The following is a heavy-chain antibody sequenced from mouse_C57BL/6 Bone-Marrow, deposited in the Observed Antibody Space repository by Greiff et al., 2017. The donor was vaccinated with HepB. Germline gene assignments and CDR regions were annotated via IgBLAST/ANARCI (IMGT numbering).Heavy chain of an antibody. D-gene: IGHD6-1*01. J-gene: IGHJ1*03. Sequence: QVQPQQPGTELVKPGASVKLSCQASGYTFTSYWMHWVKQRPGQGLEWIGNINPSNGGTNYNEKFKSKATLTVDKSSSTAYMQLSSLTSEDSAVYYCARWRFCSWYFDVWGTGTTVTVSS. CDR2: INPSNGGT. V-gene: IGHV1-53*01. CDR3: ARWRFCSWYFDV. CDR1: GYTFTSYW.